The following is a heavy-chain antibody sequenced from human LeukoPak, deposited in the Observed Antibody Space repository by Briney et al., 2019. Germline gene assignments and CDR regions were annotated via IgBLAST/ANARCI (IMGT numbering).Heavy chain of an antibody. Sequence: GGSLRLSCAASGFTVSSNYMSWVRQAPGKGLEWVAVISYDGSNKYYADSVKGRFTISRDNSKNTLYLQMNSLRAEDTAVYYCARARWIQLWDDAFDIWGQGTMVTVSS. CDR2: ISYDGSNK. V-gene: IGHV3-30-3*01. J-gene: IGHJ3*02. CDR1: GFTVSSNY. D-gene: IGHD5-18*01. CDR3: ARARWIQLWDDAFDI.